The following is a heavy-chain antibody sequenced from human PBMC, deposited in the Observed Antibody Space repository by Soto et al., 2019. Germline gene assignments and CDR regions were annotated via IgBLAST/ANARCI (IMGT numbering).Heavy chain of an antibody. Sequence: GGSLRLSCAASGFTVSSNYMTWVRQAPGKGLEWVSVIYSGGSTYYAASVKGRFTISRDNSKNTLFLQMNSLRAEDTAVYYCARGGGGNSYYYYYMDVWGKGTTVTVSS. V-gene: IGHV3-66*01. CDR3: ARGGGGNSYYYYYMDV. CDR1: GFTVSSNY. D-gene: IGHD3-16*01. J-gene: IGHJ6*03. CDR2: IYSGGST.